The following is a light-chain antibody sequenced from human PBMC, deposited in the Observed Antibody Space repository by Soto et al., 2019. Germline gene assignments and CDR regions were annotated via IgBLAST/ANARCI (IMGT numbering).Light chain of an antibody. Sequence: EIVMTQSPATLSVSPGERATLSCSASQSISNLLAWYQQKPGQAPRLLMYGASTRATGFPDRFSGRGSGTEFTLTISSLHSEDFAVYYCQQYNNWPPLFGQGTKVDIK. CDR2: GAS. V-gene: IGKV3-15*01. CDR3: QQYNNWPPL. CDR1: QSISNL. J-gene: IGKJ1*01.